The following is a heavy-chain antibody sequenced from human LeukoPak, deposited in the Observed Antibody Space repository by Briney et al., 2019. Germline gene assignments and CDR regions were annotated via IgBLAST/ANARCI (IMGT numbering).Heavy chain of an antibody. CDR1: GFTVSSNY. CDR2: IYSGGST. CDR3: ARDRLFGNLPDY. J-gene: IGHJ4*02. V-gene: IGHV3-66*01. D-gene: IGHD1-7*01. Sequence: GGSLRLSCAASGFTVSSNYMSWVRQAPGKGLEWVSVIYSGGSTYYADSVKGRFTISRDNAKHSLSLQMNSLRAEDTAVYYCARDRLFGNLPDYWGQGTLVTVSS.